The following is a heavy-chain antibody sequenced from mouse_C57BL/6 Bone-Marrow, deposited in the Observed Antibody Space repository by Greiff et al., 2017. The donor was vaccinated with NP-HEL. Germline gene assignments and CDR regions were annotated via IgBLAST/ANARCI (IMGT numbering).Heavy chain of an antibody. Sequence: QVQLQQPGAELVKPGASVKLSCKASGYTFTSYWMQWVKQRPGQGLEWIGEIDPSDSYTNYNQKFKGKATLTVDTSSSTAYMQLSSLTAEDSAVYYCARRDYYGSSPSYWGQGTTLTVSS. J-gene: IGHJ2*01. CDR1: GYTFTSYW. V-gene: IGHV1-50*01. D-gene: IGHD1-1*01. CDR2: IDPSDSYT. CDR3: ARRDYYGSSPSY.